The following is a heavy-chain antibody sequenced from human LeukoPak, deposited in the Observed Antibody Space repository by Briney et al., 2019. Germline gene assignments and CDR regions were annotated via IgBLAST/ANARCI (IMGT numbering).Heavy chain of an antibody. CDR3: ARLGGDYSFDY. CDR1: GDSININTYY. V-gene: IGHV4-39*01. J-gene: IGHJ4*02. D-gene: IGHD4-17*01. CDR2: FSYSGTT. Sequence: SETLSLTCSVSGDSININTYYWGWIRQPPGKGLEWIGTFSYSGTTSYNASLKSRVTLSVDTSENQVSLKLSSVTAADTAVYYCARLGGDYSFDYWGQGTLVIVSS.